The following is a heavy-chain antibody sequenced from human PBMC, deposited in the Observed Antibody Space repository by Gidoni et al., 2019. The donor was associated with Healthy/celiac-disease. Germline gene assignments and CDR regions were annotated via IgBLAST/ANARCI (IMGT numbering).Heavy chain of an antibody. Sequence: QVQLQESGPGLVKPSETLSLTCTVSGYSIRRGYYWGWIRQPPGKGLEWIGSIYHSGSTYYNPSLKSRVTISVDTSKNQFSLKLSSVTAADTAVYYCARDFEGTTVVTAFDYWGQGTLVTVSS. J-gene: IGHJ4*02. D-gene: IGHD4-17*01. V-gene: IGHV4-38-2*02. CDR1: GYSIRRGYY. CDR3: ARDFEGTTVVTAFDY. CDR2: IYHSGST.